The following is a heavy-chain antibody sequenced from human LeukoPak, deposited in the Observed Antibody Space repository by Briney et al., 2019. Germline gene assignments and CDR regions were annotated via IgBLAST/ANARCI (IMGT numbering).Heavy chain of an antibody. Sequence: PGGSLRLSCAASGFTFSSYAMSWVRQAPGKGLEWVSAISGSGGSTYYADSVKGRFTISRENSKDTLYPEMSSLRVDDTAVYYCAKMWRVGGVTTLDYWGQGTLVTVDS. J-gene: IGHJ4*02. CDR2: ISGSGGST. V-gene: IGHV3-23*01. D-gene: IGHD3-16*01. CDR1: GFTFSSYA. CDR3: AKMWRVGGVTTLDY.